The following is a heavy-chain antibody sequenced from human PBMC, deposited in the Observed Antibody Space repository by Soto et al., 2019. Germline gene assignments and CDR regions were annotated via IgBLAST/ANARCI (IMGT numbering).Heavy chain of an antibody. V-gene: IGHV1-2*02. J-gene: IGHJ3*02. CDR1: GYTFTGYY. CDR2: INPNSGGT. CDR3: ARVLAVAQPGVDAFDI. Sequence: ASVKVSCKASGYTFTGYYMHWVRQAPGQGLEWMGWINPNSGGTNYAQNFQGRVTITTDTSTSTAYMELSSLRSEDTAVYYCARVLAVAQPGVDAFDIWGQGTMVTVS. D-gene: IGHD6-19*01.